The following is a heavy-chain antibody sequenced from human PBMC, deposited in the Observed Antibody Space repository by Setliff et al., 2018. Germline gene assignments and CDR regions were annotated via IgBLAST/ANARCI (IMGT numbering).Heavy chain of an antibody. J-gene: IGHJ4*02. D-gene: IGHD3-3*01. CDR2: INHSGNT. V-gene: IGHV4-34*01. CDR3: ARRYNFWSGYFDY. CDR1: GGSFSGYH. Sequence: SETLSLTCAVYGGSFSGYHWSWIRQPPGKGLEWIGEINHSGNTNYNPSLKSRVTISVDTSKNQFSLKLSSVTAADTAVYYCARRYNFWSGYFDYWGQGTLVTVSS.